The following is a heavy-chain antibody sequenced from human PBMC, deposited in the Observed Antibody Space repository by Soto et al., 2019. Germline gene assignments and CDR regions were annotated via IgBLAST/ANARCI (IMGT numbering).Heavy chain of an antibody. D-gene: IGHD7-27*01. CDR1: GFTFSSYA. J-gene: IGHJ6*02. CDR2: ITGSGGRT. CDR3: AKGLTGAPYYAMDV. V-gene: IGHV3-23*01. Sequence: EVQLLESGGGLVQPGGSLRLSCAASGFTFSSYAMSWVRQAPGKGLEWVSAITGSGGRTYYADSVKGRFTISRDNSKNTRYLQMNSLRAEDTAVYYCAKGLTGAPYYAMDVWGQGTTVTVSS.